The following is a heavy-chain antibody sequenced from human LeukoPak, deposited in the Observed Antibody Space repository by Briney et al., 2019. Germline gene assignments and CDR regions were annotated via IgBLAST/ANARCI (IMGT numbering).Heavy chain of an antibody. J-gene: IGHJ4*02. CDR3: ARDRHPTDY. CDR1: GGSISNYY. V-gene: IGHV4-59*01. Sequence: SETLSLTCTVSGGSISNYYWSWIRQPPGKGLEWIGYIYYSGNTYYNPSLKSRVTISVDTSKNQFSLKLRSVTAADTAIYYCARDRHPTDYWGQGTLVTVSS. CDR2: IYYSGNT.